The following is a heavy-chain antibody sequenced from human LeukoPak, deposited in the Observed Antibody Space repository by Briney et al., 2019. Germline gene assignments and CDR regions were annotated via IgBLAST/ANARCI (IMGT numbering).Heavy chain of an antibody. CDR1: GGSFSGYY. CDR2: INHSGST. CDR3: ARGRYSYGYSYFDY. D-gene: IGHD5-18*01. J-gene: IGHJ4*02. V-gene: IGHV4-34*01. Sequence: SETVSLTCAVYGGSFSGYYWSWIRQPPGKGLEWIGEINHSGSTNYNPSLKSRVTISVDTSKNQFSLKLSSVTAADTAVYYCARGRYSYGYSYFDYWGQGTLVTVSS.